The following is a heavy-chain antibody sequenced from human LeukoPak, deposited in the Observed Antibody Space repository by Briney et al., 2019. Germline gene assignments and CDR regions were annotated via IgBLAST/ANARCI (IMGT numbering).Heavy chain of an antibody. CDR1: GFPFSDYY. J-gene: IGHJ6*03. D-gene: IGHD6-13*01. CDR3: ARDSSPSSWYSDYYYYYMDV. CDR2: FSCSGSTI. Sequence: PGGSLRLPCAASGFPFSDYYMSCIREAPGKGLEGVSYFSCSGSTIYYADSVKGRFTISRDNSKNTLYLQMNSLRAEETAVYYCARDSSPSSWYSDYYYYYMDVWGKGTTVTVSS. V-gene: IGHV3-11*04.